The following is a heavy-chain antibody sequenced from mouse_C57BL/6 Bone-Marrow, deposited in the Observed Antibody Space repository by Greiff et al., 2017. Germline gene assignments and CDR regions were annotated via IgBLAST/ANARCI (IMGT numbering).Heavy chain of an antibody. CDR3: ARCTVVAPYFDY. D-gene: IGHD1-1*01. Sequence: LVESGGDLVKPGGSLKLSCAASGFTFSSYGMSWVRQTPDKRLEWVATISSGGSYTYYPDSVKGRFTISRDNAKNTLYLQMSSLKSEDTAMYYCARCTVVAPYFDYWGQGTTLTVSS. J-gene: IGHJ2*01. CDR2: ISSGGSYT. CDR1: GFTFSSYG. V-gene: IGHV5-6*01.